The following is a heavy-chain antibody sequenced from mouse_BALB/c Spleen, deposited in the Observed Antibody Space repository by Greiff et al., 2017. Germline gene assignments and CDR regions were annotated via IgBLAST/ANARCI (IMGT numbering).Heavy chain of an antibody. CDR3: ARSGYYGSSYVSY. Sequence: VQLQQSGAELAKPGASVKMSCKASGYTFTSYWMHWVKQRPGQGLEWIGYINPSTGYTEYNQKFKDKATLTADKSSSTAYMQLSSLTSEDSAVYYCARSGYYGSSYVSYWGQGTTLTVSS. J-gene: IGHJ2*01. CDR2: INPSTGYT. CDR1: GYTFTSYW. V-gene: IGHV1-7*01. D-gene: IGHD1-1*01.